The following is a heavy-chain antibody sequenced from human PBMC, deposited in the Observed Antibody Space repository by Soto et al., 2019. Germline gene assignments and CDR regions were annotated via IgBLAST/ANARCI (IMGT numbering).Heavy chain of an antibody. CDR3: ATGEMVSRAFDY. J-gene: IGHJ4*02. Sequence: SETLSLTCTVSGGSISSVDYYWIWIRQPPGKGLEWIGYIYYSGSTYYNPSLKSRVTISVDTSKNQFSLKLSSVTAADTAVYYCATGEMVSRAFDYWGQGTLVTVSS. CDR1: GGSISSVDYY. V-gene: IGHV4-30-4*01. CDR2: IYYSGST. D-gene: IGHD1-26*01.